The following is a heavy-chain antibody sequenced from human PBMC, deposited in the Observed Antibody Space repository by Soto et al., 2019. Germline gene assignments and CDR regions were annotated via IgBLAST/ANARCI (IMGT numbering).Heavy chain of an antibody. CDR1: GASIDRSY. D-gene: IGHD3-22*01. V-gene: IGHV4-59*07. Sequence: PSDTMSLTCTVCGASIDRSYWTWFRKTPGKALEWIGNVYYSGSITNDNPSLQSRVTIAIDTSKSQVSLKLTSVTAADTAIYYCARLWDYNKSGYNAPWGYGMDVWGHGTPVTVSS. CDR2: VYYSGSI. J-gene: IGHJ6*02. CDR3: ARLWDYNKSGYNAPWGYGMDV.